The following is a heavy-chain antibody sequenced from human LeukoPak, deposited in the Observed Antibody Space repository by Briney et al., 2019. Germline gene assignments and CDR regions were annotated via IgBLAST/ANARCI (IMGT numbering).Heavy chain of an antibody. CDR2: IYYSGST. V-gene: IGHV4-38-2*01. J-gene: IGHJ4*02. D-gene: IGHD3-3*01. CDR1: GFTFSDYY. Sequence: PGGSLRLSCAASGFTFSDYYMSWIRQPPGKGLEWIGSIYYSGSTYYNPSIKSRVTISVDTSKNQFSLKLSSVTAADTAVYYCARVITIFGVVILMYFDYWGQGTLVTVSS. CDR3: ARVITIFGVVILMYFDY.